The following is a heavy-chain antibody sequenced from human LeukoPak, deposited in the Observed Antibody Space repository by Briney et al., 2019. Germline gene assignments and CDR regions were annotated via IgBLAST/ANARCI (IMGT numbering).Heavy chain of an antibody. V-gene: IGHV3-30*02. Sequence: GGSLRLSCAASGFTFSSYGMHWVRQAPGKGLEWVAFIRYDGSNKYYADSVKGRFTTSRDNSKNTLYLQMNSLRAEDTAVYYCASTLRYYDFWSGYFNWFDPWGQGTLVTVSS. CDR3: ASTLRYYDFWSGYFNWFDP. CDR1: GFTFSSYG. D-gene: IGHD3-3*01. J-gene: IGHJ5*02. CDR2: IRYDGSNK.